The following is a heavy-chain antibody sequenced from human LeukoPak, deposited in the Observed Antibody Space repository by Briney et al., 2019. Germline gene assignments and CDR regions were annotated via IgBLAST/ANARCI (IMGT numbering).Heavy chain of an antibody. V-gene: IGHV3-21*04. D-gene: IGHD2-8*02. CDR3: ATYRQVLLPFES. CDR2: ITSSSSYI. Sequence: GGSLRLSCAASGFTFNTYNMNWVRQAPGQGLEWVSSITSSSSYIYYADSVRGRFTISRDNSKSTLSLQMNSLRAEDTAIYYCATYRQVLLPFESWGQGTLVTVSS. J-gene: IGHJ4*02. CDR1: GFTFNTYN.